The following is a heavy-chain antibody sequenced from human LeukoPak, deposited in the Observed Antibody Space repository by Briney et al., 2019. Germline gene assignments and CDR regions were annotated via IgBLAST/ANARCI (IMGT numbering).Heavy chain of an antibody. J-gene: IGHJ4*02. CDR2: INPDSGGT. CDR1: GYTFTSYY. D-gene: IGHD2-2*01. Sequence: ASVKVSCKASGYTFTSYYMHWVRQAPGQGLEWMGWINPDSGGTNYAQKFQGRVTMTRHTSIRTAYLDLSSLRSDDTAVYYCARGVKYCSSTNCYALFDYWGQGTLVTVSS. CDR3: ARGVKYCSSTNCYALFDY. V-gene: IGHV1-2*02.